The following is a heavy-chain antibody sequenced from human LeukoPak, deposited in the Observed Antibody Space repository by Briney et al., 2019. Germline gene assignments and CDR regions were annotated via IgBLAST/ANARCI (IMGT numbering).Heavy chain of an antibody. Sequence: GSLRLSCAGSGITFSSYWMHWVRQAPGKGLVWVSRINSDGRSTNYADSVRGRFTISRDNAKNTLYLQMNSLRAEDTAVYYCARSAYPGNSVIEDWGRGTLVTVSS. CDR1: GITFSSYW. CDR2: INSDGRST. D-gene: IGHD4-23*01. J-gene: IGHJ4*02. V-gene: IGHV3-74*01. CDR3: ARSAYPGNSVIED.